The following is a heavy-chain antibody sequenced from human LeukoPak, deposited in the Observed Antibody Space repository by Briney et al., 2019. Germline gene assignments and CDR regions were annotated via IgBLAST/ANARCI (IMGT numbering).Heavy chain of an antibody. Sequence: PSETLSLTCSVSARPISSSSNYWGWIRQPPGKGLEWIGGIYYSVDTYYNPSLRSRVIISVDTSKNQFSLKLTSVTAADTPRNRLARILGEEDPTHNWFGPWGQGTLVTVPS. V-gene: IGHV4-39*01. J-gene: IGHJ5*02. CDR3: ARILGEEDPTHNWFGP. D-gene: IGHD3-3*02. CDR2: IYYSVDT. CDR1: ARPISSSSNY.